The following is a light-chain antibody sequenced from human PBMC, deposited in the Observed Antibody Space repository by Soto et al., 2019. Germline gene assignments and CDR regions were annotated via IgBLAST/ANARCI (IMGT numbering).Light chain of an antibody. Sequence: IVLTQSPVTLSLSPGERATLSCRASRSFASSYLGWYQQKPGQAPRLLIYAASTRATGIPDRFSGSGSATDFTLTISRLEPEDSAVYYCQHYDSSPPYTFGQGTKLELK. CDR1: RSFASSY. V-gene: IGKV3-20*01. CDR2: AAS. J-gene: IGKJ2*01. CDR3: QHYDSSPPYT.